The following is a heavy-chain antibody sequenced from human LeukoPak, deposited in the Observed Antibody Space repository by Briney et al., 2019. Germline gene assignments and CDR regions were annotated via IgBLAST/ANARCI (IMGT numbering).Heavy chain of an antibody. J-gene: IGHJ4*02. CDR3: ARVGRGYSFKVYYFDY. CDR1: GFTFSSYG. Sequence: PGRSLRLSCAASGFTFSSYGMHWARQAPGKGLEWVAVISYDGSNKYYADSVRGRFTISRDYSKNTLYLQMNSLRGEDTAVYYCARVGRGYSFKVYYFDYWGQGTLVTVSS. CDR2: ISYDGSNK. D-gene: IGHD5-18*01. V-gene: IGHV3-30*03.